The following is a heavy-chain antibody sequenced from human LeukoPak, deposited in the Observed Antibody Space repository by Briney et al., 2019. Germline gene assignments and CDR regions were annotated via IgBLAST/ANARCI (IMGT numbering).Heavy chain of an antibody. CDR3: ARRRFVRGPDVVNPFDY. CDR1: GGSLSSSSYY. V-gene: IGHV4-39*01. D-gene: IGHD2-8*01. Sequence: SETLSLACTVSGGSLSSSSYYWGWIRQPPGKGLEWIGSIYYSGSTYYNPSLKSRVTISVDTSKNQFSLKLSSVTVADTAVYYCARRRFVRGPDVVNPFDYWGQGTLVTVSS. J-gene: IGHJ4*02. CDR2: IYYSGST.